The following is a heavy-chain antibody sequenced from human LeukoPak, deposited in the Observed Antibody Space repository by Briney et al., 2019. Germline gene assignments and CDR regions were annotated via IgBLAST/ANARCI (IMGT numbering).Heavy chain of an antibody. D-gene: IGHD4-17*01. CDR1: GFTFSSYS. CDR2: ITASGTAM. CDR3: ARDSQDDYGDYRSDY. Sequence: GGSLRLSCAASGFTFSSYSMNWVRQAPGKGLEWVSHITASGTAMFYADSVKGRFTISRDNAKNSLYLQMNSLRAEDTAVYYCARDSQDDYGDYRSDYWGQGTLVTVSS. V-gene: IGHV3-21*05. J-gene: IGHJ4*02.